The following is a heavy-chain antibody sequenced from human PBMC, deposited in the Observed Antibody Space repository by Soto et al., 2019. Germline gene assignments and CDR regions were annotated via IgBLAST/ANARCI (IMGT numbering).Heavy chain of an antibody. J-gene: IGHJ4*02. CDR1: GGTFSSYT. Sequence: GASVKVSCKASGGTFSSYTISCVRQAPGQGLEWMGRIIPILGIANYAQKFQGRVTITADKSTSTAYMELSSLRSEDTAVYYCARAGKYYDCWSGYYLVYWGQGTLVTVSS. CDR2: IIPILGIA. V-gene: IGHV1-69*02. D-gene: IGHD3-3*01. CDR3: ARAGKYYDCWSGYYLVY.